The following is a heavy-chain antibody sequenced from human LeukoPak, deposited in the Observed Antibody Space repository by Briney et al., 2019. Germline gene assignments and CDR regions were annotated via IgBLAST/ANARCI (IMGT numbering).Heavy chain of an antibody. D-gene: IGHD6-19*01. J-gene: IGHJ6*03. CDR1: GFTFSNAW. CDR2: IKSKTDGGTT. Sequence: GGSLRLSCAASGFTFSNAWMGWVRQAPGKGLEWVGRIKSKTDGGTTDYAAPVKGRFTISRDNPKNTLYLQMNSLRAEDTAVYYCAKDSDGRYSSGWYGGYYYMDVWGKGTTVTISS. CDR3: AKDSDGRYSSGWYGGYYYMDV. V-gene: IGHV3-15*01.